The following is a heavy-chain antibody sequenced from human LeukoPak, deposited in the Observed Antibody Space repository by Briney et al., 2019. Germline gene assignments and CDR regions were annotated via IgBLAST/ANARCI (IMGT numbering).Heavy chain of an antibody. D-gene: IGHD5-18*01. CDR3: ARGTWIQLWLDY. Sequence: GGSLRLSCAASGFTFSSYAMSWVRQAPGKGLGWVSGISASGGITYYAESVKGRFTISRDNSKNTLYLQMNSLRAEDTAVYYSARGTWIQLWLDYWGQGTLVTVCS. V-gene: IGHV3-23*01. J-gene: IGHJ4*02. CDR2: ISASGGIT. CDR1: GFTFSSYA.